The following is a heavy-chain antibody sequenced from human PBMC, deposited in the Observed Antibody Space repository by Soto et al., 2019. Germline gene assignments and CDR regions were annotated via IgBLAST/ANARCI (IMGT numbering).Heavy chain of an antibody. CDR3: ARLPLDLYGSDY. Sequence: PSETLSLTCTVSGGSINSGGYYGTWIRQHPGKGLEWIGYIYYSGNTYYNPSLKSRVTMSVDTSKNQFSLKLSSVTAADTAVYYCARLPLDLYGSDYWGQGTLVTVSS. V-gene: IGHV4-31*03. J-gene: IGHJ4*02. CDR2: IYYSGNT. D-gene: IGHD3-10*01. CDR1: GGSINSGGYY.